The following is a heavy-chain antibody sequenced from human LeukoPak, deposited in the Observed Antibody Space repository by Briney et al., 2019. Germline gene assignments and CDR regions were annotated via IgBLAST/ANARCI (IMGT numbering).Heavy chain of an antibody. CDR3: ARDRNYDFWSGYSYWFDP. CDR2: IKQDGSEK. D-gene: IGHD3-3*01. V-gene: IGHV3-7*01. CDR1: GFTFSSYG. Sequence: GGSLRLSCAASGFTFSSYGMHWVRQAPGKGLEWVANIKQDGSEKYYVDSVKGRFTISRDNAKNSLYLQMNSLRAEDTAVYYCARDRNYDFWSGYSYWFDPWGQGTLVTVSS. J-gene: IGHJ5*02.